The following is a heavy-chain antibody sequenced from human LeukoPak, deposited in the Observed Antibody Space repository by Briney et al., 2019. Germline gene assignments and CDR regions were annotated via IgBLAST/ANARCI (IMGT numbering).Heavy chain of an antibody. D-gene: IGHD3-10*01. V-gene: IGHV4-59*01. CDR2: IYYSGST. Sequence: SETLSLTCSASGDSMTGYYWGWIRQPRGKGLEWIGYIYYSGSTNYNPSLKSRVTISVDTSKNQFSLKLSSVTAADTAVYYCARATSLGHFDLWGRGTLVTVSS. J-gene: IGHJ2*01. CDR3: ARATSLGHFDL. CDR1: GDSMTGYY.